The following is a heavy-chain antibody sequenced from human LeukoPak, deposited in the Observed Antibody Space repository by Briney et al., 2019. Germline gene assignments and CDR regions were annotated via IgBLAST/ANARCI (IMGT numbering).Heavy chain of an antibody. CDR2: IYYSGST. CDR3: ARLSSSTSSSFYYYSGV. V-gene: IGHV4-59*08. J-gene: IGHJ6*03. D-gene: IGHD6-13*01. CDR1: GDSPNGHY. Sequence: PSETLSLTCTVSGDSPNGHYWSWIRQPPGKGLEWIGYIYYSGSTHYNPSLKSRASLSVDTSNNQFSLNLSSVTAAETTVYYCARLSSSTSSSFYYYSGVWGKGTTVTVSS.